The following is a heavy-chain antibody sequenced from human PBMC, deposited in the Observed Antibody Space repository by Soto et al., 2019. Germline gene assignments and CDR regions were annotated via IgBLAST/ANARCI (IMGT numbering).Heavy chain of an antibody. J-gene: IGHJ3*02. V-gene: IGHV3-15*01. D-gene: IGHD4-17*01. CDR2: IKSKTDGGTT. CDR3: TTASGGTADYDAFDI. Sequence: GGSLSLSCAASGFTFSNAWMSWVRQAPGKGLEWVGRIKSKTDGGTTDYAAPVKGRFTISRDDSKNTLYLQMNSLKTEDTAVYYCTTASGGTADYDAFDIWGQGTMVTVSS. CDR1: GFTFSNAW.